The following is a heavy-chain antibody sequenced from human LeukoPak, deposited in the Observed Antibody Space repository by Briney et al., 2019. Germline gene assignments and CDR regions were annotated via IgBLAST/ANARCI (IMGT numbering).Heavy chain of an antibody. CDR3: AELGITMIGGV. Sequence: GGSLTLSCAASGFTFSSYEMNWVRQAQGKGLEWVSYISSSGSTIYYADSVKGRFTISRENAKNSLYLQMNSLRAEDTAVYYCAELGITMIGGVWGKGTTVTISS. D-gene: IGHD3-10*02. CDR2: ISSSGSTI. CDR1: GFTFSSYE. J-gene: IGHJ6*04. V-gene: IGHV3-48*03.